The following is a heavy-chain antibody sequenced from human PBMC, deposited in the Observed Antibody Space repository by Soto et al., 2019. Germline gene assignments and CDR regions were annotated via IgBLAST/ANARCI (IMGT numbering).Heavy chain of an antibody. D-gene: IGHD6-19*01. CDR2: IYYSGSTNY. V-gene: IGHV4-61*01. CDR1: GGSVSSGTYY. Sequence: SETLSLTCTVSGGSVSSGTYYWSWIRQPPGKGLEWIGYIYYSGSTNYNYNPSLKSRVTISADTSKNQFSLQLTSVTAADTAVYYCARGLGYSSGWYADYWGQGTLVTVSS. CDR3: ARGLGYSSGWYADY. J-gene: IGHJ4*02.